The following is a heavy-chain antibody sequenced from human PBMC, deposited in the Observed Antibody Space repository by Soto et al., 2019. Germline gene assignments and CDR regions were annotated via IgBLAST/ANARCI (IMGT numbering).Heavy chain of an antibody. V-gene: IGHV4-30-4*01. CDR3: ARGFPSHLLPTYNGMDV. D-gene: IGHD3-10*01. J-gene: IGHJ6*02. CDR1: GGSISSGDYY. Sequence: SETLSLTCSVSGGSISSGDYYWRWVRQPPGKGLEWIGYIYNSGATSYNPSLQSRLTISVDTSKNHFSLKLSSATAADTAVYYFARGFPSHLLPTYNGMDVSGQGTTVTVSS. CDR2: IYNSGAT.